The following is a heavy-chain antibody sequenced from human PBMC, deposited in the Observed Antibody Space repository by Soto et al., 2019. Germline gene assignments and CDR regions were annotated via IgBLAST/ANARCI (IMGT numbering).Heavy chain of an antibody. V-gene: IGHV3-15*01. CDR3: TTGLSSGQYSCDF. CDR2: IKRNTDGGTA. CDR1: GFTFNDAW. J-gene: IGHJ4*02. Sequence: EVPLVESGGGLVKPGGSLRLSCAASGFTFNDAWMSWVRQAPGKGLEWVGRIKRNTDGGTADYAAPVKGRFTISRDDSKNTLYLQMNSLQTEDTAIYFCTTGLSSGQYSCDFWGQGTLVTVSS. D-gene: IGHD3-22*01.